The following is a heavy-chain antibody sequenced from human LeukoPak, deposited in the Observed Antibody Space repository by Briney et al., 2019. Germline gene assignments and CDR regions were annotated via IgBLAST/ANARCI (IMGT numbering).Heavy chain of an antibody. J-gene: IGHJ4*02. Sequence: ASVRVSCKASGYTFTGYYMHWVRQAPGQGLEWMGRINPNSGGTNYAQRFQGRVTMTRDTSISTAYMELSRLRSDDTAVYYCERDHYGYSSGSGFDCWGQGILVTVSS. CDR1: GYTFTGYY. V-gene: IGHV1-2*06. D-gene: IGHD3-10*01. CDR3: ERDHYGYSSGSGFDC. CDR2: INPNSGGT.